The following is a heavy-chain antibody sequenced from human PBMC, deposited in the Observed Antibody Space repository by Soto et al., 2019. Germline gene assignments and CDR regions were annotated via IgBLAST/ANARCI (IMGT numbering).Heavy chain of an antibody. CDR1: GGSISSGGYY. V-gene: IGHV4-31*03. CDR3: ARGPFYGDYVRTVYYYGMDV. CDR2: IYYSGST. D-gene: IGHD4-17*01. J-gene: IGHJ6*02. Sequence: SETLSLTCTVSGGSISSGGYYWSWIRQHPGKGLEWIGYIYYSGSTYYNPSLKSRVTISVDTSKNQFSLKLSSVTAADTAVYYCARGPFYGDYVRTVYYYGMDVWGQGTTVTVSS.